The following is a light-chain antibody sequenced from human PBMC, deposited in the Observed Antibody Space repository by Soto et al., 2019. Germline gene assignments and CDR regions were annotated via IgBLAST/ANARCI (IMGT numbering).Light chain of an antibody. V-gene: IGLV1-44*01. CDR1: SSNIGTNT. CDR2: SDN. CDR3: AAWDVSLVV. Sequence: QSVLTQPPSASGTPGQRVTISCSGSSSNIGTNTVIWYQQLPRAAPKLLIYSDNQRPSGVPDRFSGSKSGTSASLAISGLQSEDEADYYCAAWDVSLVVFGGGTQLTVL. J-gene: IGLJ2*01.